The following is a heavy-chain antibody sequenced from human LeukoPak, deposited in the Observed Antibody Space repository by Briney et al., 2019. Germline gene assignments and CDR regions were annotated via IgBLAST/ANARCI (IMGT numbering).Heavy chain of an antibody. CDR3: ARQGNYDSSGYFPNIDY. J-gene: IGHJ4*02. CDR2: IKQDGSEK. Sequence: GGSLRLSCAASGFTFSSYWMSWVRQAPGKGLEWVANIKQDGSEKYYVDSVKGRFTISRDNAKNSLYLQMNSLRAEDTAVYYCARQGNYDSSGYFPNIDYWGQGTLVTVSS. CDR1: GFTFSSYW. D-gene: IGHD3-22*01. V-gene: IGHV3-7*01.